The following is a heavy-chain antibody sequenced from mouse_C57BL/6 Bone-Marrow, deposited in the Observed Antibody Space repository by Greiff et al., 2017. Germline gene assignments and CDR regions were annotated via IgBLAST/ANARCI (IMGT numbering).Heavy chain of an antibody. D-gene: IGHD2-2*01. CDR2: INPGSGGT. Sequence: QVQLKQSGAELVRPGTSVKVSCKASGYAFTNYLIEWVKQRPGQGLEWIGVINPGSGGTNYNEKFKGKATLTADKSSSTAYMQLSSLTSEDSAVYFCASPMVTTAGYAMDYWGQGTSVTVSS. J-gene: IGHJ4*01. CDR3: ASPMVTTAGYAMDY. V-gene: IGHV1-54*01. CDR1: GYAFTNYL.